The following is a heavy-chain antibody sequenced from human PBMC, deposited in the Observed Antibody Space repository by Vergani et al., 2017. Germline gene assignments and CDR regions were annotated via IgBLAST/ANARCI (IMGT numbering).Heavy chain of an antibody. Sequence: EVQLLESGGGLVQPGGSLRLTCAASEFTFSNYAMNWVRQAPGKGLEWVSGISGSGVSAYYTDSVKGRFTISRDNSKNMLFLQMDSLRAEDTAVYYCAREYSSTSGRAFDFWGQGTKVTVSS. CDR3: AREYSSTSGRAFDF. V-gene: IGHV3-23*01. D-gene: IGHD2-2*01. CDR2: ISGSGVSA. J-gene: IGHJ3*01. CDR1: EFTFSNYA.